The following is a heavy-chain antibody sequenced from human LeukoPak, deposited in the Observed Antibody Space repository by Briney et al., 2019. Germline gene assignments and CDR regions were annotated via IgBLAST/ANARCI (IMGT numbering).Heavy chain of an antibody. CDR3: ARDVGRTSWARRFDP. CDR1: GYFISSGYY. V-gene: IGHV4-38-2*02. CDR2: IYHSGST. J-gene: IGHJ5*02. D-gene: IGHD2-2*01. Sequence: SETLSLTCTVSGYFISSGYYWGWIRQPPGKGLEWIGSIYHSGSTYYNPSVKSRVTISVDTSKNQFSLKLSPVTAADTAVYYCARDVGRTSWARRFDPWGQGTLVTVSS.